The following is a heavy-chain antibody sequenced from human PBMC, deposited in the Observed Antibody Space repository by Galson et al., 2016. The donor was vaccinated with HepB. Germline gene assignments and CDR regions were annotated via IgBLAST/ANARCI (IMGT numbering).Heavy chain of an antibody. Sequence: SLRLSCAASGFAFSDYYMSWIRQAPGKGPEWIAYIAGRSTTIYLSDSVKGRFTVSRDNTKGSLFLQMADLRAEDTATYFCERDRGAETTLPTFDLWGQGVLVTVSS. J-gene: IGHJ5*02. D-gene: IGHD4-17*01. CDR1: GFAFSDYY. CDR2: IAGRSTTI. CDR3: ERDRGAETTLPTFDL. V-gene: IGHV3-11*01.